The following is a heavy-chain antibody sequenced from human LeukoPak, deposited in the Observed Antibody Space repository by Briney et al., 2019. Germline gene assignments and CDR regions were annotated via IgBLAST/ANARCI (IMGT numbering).Heavy chain of an antibody. CDR3: ARDLSYITMVRGVILRSDYYGMDV. V-gene: IGHV3-7*01. CDR1: GFTFSSFW. D-gene: IGHD3-10*01. J-gene: IGHJ6*02. Sequence: QPGGSLRLSCAASGFTFSSFWMSWVRQAPGKGLEWVANIKQDGSEKYYVDSVKGRFTISRDNAKNSLYLQMNSLRAEDTAVYYCARDLSYITMVRGVILRSDYYGMDVWGQGTTVTVSS. CDR2: IKQDGSEK.